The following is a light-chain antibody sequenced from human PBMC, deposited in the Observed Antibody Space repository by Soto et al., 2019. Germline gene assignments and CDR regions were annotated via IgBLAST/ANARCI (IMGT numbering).Light chain of an antibody. CDR2: DAS. J-gene: IGKJ5*01. CDR1: QSVSSNY. CDR3: QQRSNWPPIT. V-gene: IGKV3-11*01. Sequence: IGLKQSPGTLSLSPGERATLSCRASQSVSSNYLAWYQQKPGQAPRLLIYDASNRAAGIPARFSGSGSGTDFTLTINSLEPEDFAIYYCQQRSNWPPITFGQGTLLEI.